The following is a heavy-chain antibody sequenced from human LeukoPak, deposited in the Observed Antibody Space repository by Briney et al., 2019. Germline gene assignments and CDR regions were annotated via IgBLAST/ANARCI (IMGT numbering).Heavy chain of an antibody. CDR1: GFTFSSYA. CDR3: AKMEGKSFYYDSSGSSLEY. V-gene: IGHV3-23*01. Sequence: GGSLRLSCAASGFTFSSYAMSWVRQAPGKGLEWVSTLSGSASSTYYADSVKGRFTISRDNSKSTLYLQMNTLRAEDTAVYYCAKMEGKSFYYDSSGSSLEYWGQGTLVTVSS. CDR2: LSGSASST. J-gene: IGHJ4*02. D-gene: IGHD3-22*01.